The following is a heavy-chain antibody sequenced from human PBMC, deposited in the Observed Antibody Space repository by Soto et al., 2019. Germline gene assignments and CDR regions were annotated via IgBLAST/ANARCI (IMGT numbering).Heavy chain of an antibody. CDR1: GYAFTSYW. D-gene: IGHD2-2*01. Sequence: LKISCTGSGYAFTSYWIAWVRQMPGKGLEWMGIIYPGDSDTRYSPSFQGQVTISADKSITTAYLQWSSLKASDTAMYYCARGYCTTTICDPWFDPWGQGTLVTVSS. CDR2: IYPGDSDT. J-gene: IGHJ5*02. CDR3: ARGYCTTTICDPWFDP. V-gene: IGHV5-51*01.